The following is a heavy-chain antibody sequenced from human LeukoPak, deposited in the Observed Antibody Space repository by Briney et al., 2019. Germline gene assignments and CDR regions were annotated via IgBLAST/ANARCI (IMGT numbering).Heavy chain of an antibody. Sequence: SQTLSLTCAISGDSISSNTVTWNWIRQSPLRGLEWLGRTYYRSKWSNDYLESMKSRIIINPDTSKNQFSLKLSSVTAADTAVYYCARRRRYYGSGSYYKDYWGQGTLVTVSS. CDR3: ARRRRYYGSGSYYKDY. CDR2: TYYRSKWSN. J-gene: IGHJ4*02. V-gene: IGHV6-1*01. CDR1: GDSISSNTVT. D-gene: IGHD3-10*01.